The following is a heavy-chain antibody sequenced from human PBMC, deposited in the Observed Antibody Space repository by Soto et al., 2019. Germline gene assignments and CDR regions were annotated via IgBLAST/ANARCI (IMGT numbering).Heavy chain of an antibody. D-gene: IGHD5-12*01. V-gene: IGHV1-69*12. J-gene: IGHJ6*02. CDR3: ARDKARLQLGGNYYYGMDV. Sequence: QVQLVQSGGEVKKPGSSVTVSCKASGGTFGNSAISWVRQAPGQGLEWMGGIIPILPTPDYAQKFQGRVTVTAAESTSTAYRELTSLTSEDTAVYYCARDKARLQLGGNYYYGMDVWGQGTTVTVSS. CDR2: IIPILPTP. CDR1: GGTFGNSA.